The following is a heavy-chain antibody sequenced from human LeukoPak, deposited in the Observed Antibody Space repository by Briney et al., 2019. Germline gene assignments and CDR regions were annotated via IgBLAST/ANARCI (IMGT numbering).Heavy chain of an antibody. CDR3: AREPDARGYCSGGICYANDY. J-gene: IGHJ4*02. V-gene: IGHV1-8*01. CDR2: MNPNSGNT. Sequence: ASVKVSCKASGYTFTSTDINWVRQAPGQGLEWMGWMNPNSGNTGYAQRFQGRLTMTRNTSVNTAYMELSSLRSEDTAVYYCAREPDARGYCSGGICYANDYWGQGTLVTVSS. D-gene: IGHD2-15*01. CDR1: GYTFTSTD.